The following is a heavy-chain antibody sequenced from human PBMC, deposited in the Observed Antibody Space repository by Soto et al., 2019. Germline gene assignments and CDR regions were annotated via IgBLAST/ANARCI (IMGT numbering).Heavy chain of an antibody. CDR2: VSPKSGGT. CDR1: GYNFSDYY. V-gene: IGHV1-2*02. D-gene: IGHD2-8*02. J-gene: IGHJ5*02. CDR3: AREISGGGTLNWFDP. Sequence: QVQLVQSAAEVKKPGASVKVSCKASGYNFSDYYIHWVRQAPGQGLEWLGWVSPKSGGTNYAQKFKGRVTKTRDTSSNTVYMDLSGLKSDDTAVFYCAREISGGGTLNWFDPWGQGTLVTVSS.